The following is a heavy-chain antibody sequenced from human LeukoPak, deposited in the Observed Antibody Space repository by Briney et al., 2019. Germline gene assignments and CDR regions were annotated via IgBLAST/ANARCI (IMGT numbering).Heavy chain of an antibody. Sequence: SETLSLTCTVSGGSISSYYWSWIRQPPGKGLEWIGYIYYSGSTNYNPSLESRVTISVDTSKNQFSLKLSSVTAADTAVYYCARIYDSSGYPAFDIWGQGTMVTVSS. CDR3: ARIYDSSGYPAFDI. V-gene: IGHV4-59*01. D-gene: IGHD3-22*01. CDR1: GGSISSYY. J-gene: IGHJ3*02. CDR2: IYYSGST.